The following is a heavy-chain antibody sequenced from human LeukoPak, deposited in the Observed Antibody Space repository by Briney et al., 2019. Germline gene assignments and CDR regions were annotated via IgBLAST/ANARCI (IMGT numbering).Heavy chain of an antibody. CDR3: AGLTYYYGSGNDY. CDR1: GFTFSSHW. CDR2: IKRDGGEM. J-gene: IGHJ4*02. V-gene: IGHV3-7*03. D-gene: IGHD3-10*01. Sequence: PGGSLRLSCAASGFTFSSHWMSWVRQAPGKGLEWVANIKRDGGEMYFVDSVKGRFTISRDNAKNSLHLQMNSLRVEDTAVYYCAGLTYYYGSGNDYWGQGTLVTVSS.